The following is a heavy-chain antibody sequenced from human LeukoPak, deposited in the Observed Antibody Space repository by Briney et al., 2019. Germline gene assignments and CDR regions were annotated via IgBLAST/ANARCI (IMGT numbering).Heavy chain of an antibody. J-gene: IGHJ6*03. CDR1: GYPINNAYY. CDR2: IYSSGST. Sequence: SETLSLTCAVSGYPINNAYYWSWIRQPPGKGLEWIGYIYSSGSTSYNPSLKSRVTISVDTSKNQFSLKLSSVTAADTAVYYCARVAARNNYYYYYMDVWGKGTAVTVSS. CDR3: ARVAARNNYYYYYMDV. D-gene: IGHD6-6*01. V-gene: IGHV4-59*01.